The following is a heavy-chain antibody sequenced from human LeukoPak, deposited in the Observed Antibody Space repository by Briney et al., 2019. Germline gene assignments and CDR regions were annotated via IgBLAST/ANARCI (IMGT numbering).Heavy chain of an antibody. V-gene: IGHV4-31*03. CDR1: GVSISSGGYY. CDR2: IHHSGST. Sequence: PSQTLSLTCTVSGVSISSGGYYWRWLRQHQGKGLEWIGYIHHSGSTYYNPSLKSRLIISLDTSKNQFSLKLNSVTAADTAVYYCANYGSGSYRFDPWGQGTLVTVSS. J-gene: IGHJ5*02. CDR3: ANYGSGSYRFDP. D-gene: IGHD3-10*01.